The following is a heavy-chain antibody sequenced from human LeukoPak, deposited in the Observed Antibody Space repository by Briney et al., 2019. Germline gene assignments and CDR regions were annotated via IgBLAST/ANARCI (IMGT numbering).Heavy chain of an antibody. CDR1: GGSVSSISYS. Sequence: SQTLSPTCIVSGGSVSSISYSCGWIRQPPGKGLEWIGIIYFRGSTYYNPSLKSRVTISVATSKVQFSLKLSSVTAVERAVYFFARQRRPFRWGRGTLVTVSS. V-gene: IGHV4-39*01. D-gene: IGHD6-6*01. CDR2: IYFRGST. CDR3: ARQRRPFR. J-gene: IGHJ2*01.